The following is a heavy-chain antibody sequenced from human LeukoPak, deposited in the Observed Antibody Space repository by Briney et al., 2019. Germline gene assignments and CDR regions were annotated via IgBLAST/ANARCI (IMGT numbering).Heavy chain of an antibody. CDR1: GYTFTGYY. J-gene: IGHJ4*02. CDR3: ARVKTDYGDYRLDY. D-gene: IGHD4-17*01. CDR2: INPNNGGT. Sequence: ASVKVSCKASGYTFTGYYMHWVRQAPGQGLEWMGWINPNNGGTNYAQKFQGRVTMTRDTSISTAYMELSRLRSDDTAVYYCARVKTDYGDYRLDYWGQGTLVTVSS. V-gene: IGHV1-2*02.